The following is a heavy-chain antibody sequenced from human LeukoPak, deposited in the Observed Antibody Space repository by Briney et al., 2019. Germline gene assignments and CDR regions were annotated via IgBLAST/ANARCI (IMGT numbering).Heavy chain of an antibody. V-gene: IGHV4-4*02. CDR3: ASSGSSPFDAFDI. D-gene: IGHD3-10*01. CDR2: IYHSGST. J-gene: IGHJ3*02. Sequence: PSETLSLTCAVSGGSISSSNWWSWVRQPPGKGLEWIGEIYHSGSTNYNPSLKSRVTISVDKSKNRFSLKLSSVTAADTAVYYCASSGSSPFDAFDIWGQGTMVTVSS. CDR1: GGSISSSNW.